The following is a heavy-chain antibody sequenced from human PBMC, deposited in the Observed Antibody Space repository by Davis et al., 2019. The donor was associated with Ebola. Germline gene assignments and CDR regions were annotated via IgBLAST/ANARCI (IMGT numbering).Heavy chain of an antibody. CDR3: ARDGGRYYYYGMDV. CDR1: GGSISSGDYY. V-gene: IGHV4-30-4*01. J-gene: IGHJ6*02. D-gene: IGHD3-16*01. Sequence: SETLSLTCTVSGGSISSGDYYWSWIRQPPGKGLEWIGYIYYSGSTYYNPSLKSRVTISVDTSKNQFSLKLSSVTAADTAVYYCARDGGRYYYYGMDVWGQGTTVTVSS. CDR2: IYYSGST.